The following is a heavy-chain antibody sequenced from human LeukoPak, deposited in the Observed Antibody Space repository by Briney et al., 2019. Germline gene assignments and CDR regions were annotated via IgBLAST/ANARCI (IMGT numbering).Heavy chain of an antibody. CDR1: GYTFTSYG. V-gene: IGHV1-2*02. CDR3: ARDRWGVEDY. D-gene: IGHD7-27*01. CDR2: INPNSGGT. J-gene: IGHJ4*02. Sequence: ASVKVSCKASGYTFTSYGISWVRQAPGQGLEWMGWINPNSGGTNYAQKFQGRVTMTRDTSISTAYMELSRLRSDDTAVYYCARDRWGVEDYWGQGTLVTVSS.